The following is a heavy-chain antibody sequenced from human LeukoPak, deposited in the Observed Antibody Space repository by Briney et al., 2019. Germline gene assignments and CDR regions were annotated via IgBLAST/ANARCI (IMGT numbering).Heavy chain of an antibody. CDR1: GLTISSYW. D-gene: IGHD5-24*01. Sequence: GGSLRLSCAASGLTISSYWMSWVRQAPGKGLEWVANIKQDGSEKYYVDSVKGRFTISRDNAKNSLYLQMNSLRAEDTAVYYCARDGLRDPMDVWGQGTTVTVSS. J-gene: IGHJ6*02. CDR2: IKQDGSEK. CDR3: ARDGLRDPMDV. V-gene: IGHV3-7*01.